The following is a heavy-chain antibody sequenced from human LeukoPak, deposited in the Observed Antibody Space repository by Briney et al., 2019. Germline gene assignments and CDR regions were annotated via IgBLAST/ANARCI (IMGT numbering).Heavy chain of an antibody. Sequence: SETLSLTCTVSGGSISSGGYYWSWIRQHPGKGLEWIGYIYYSGSTYYNPSLKSRVTISVDTSKNQFSLKLSSVTAADTAVYYCARMYYDFWSGYFSDYYYYYMDVWGKGTTVTVSS. D-gene: IGHD3-3*01. J-gene: IGHJ6*03. CDR2: IYYSGST. V-gene: IGHV4-31*03. CDR3: ARMYYDFWSGYFSDYYYYYMDV. CDR1: GGSISSGGYY.